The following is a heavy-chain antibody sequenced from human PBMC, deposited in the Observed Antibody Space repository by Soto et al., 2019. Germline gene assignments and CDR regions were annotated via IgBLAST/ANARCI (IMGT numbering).Heavy chain of an antibody. CDR3: AREIGYSYGPFDY. V-gene: IGHV3-11*01. CDR1: GFTFSDYC. J-gene: IGHJ4*02. D-gene: IGHD5-18*01. CDR2: ISSSGSNI. Sequence: QVQLVESGGGLDKPGGSLRLSCASSGFTFSDYCMSWIRQAPGKGLEWVSYISSSGSNIYYADSVKGRFTISRDNAKNSLYLQMNSLRAEDTAVYYCAREIGYSYGPFDYWGQGTLVTVSS.